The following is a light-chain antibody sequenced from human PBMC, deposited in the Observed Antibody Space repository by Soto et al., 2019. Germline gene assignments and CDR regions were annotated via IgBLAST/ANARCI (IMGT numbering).Light chain of an antibody. J-gene: IGLJ2*01. V-gene: IGLV1-44*01. CDR1: SSNIGDNT. Sequence: QSVLTQPPSASGTPGQRVTISCSGSSSNIGDNTVNWYQQLPRTAPKLLIYTTNQRPSGVPDRFSASKSGTSASLAISGLQSEEDADYSCAAWDDSLNGLVFGGGTQLNVL. CDR2: TTN. CDR3: AAWDDSLNGLV.